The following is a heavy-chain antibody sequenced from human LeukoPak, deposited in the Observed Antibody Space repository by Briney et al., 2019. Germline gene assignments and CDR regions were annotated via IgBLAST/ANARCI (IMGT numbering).Heavy chain of an antibody. CDR2: ISFSSADI. V-gene: IGHV3-21*01. Sequence: PGGSLRLSCAASGFSFSGHDMNWVRQAPGEGLERVSSISFSSADIYYADSVRGRFTTSRDNANNSLYLQINSLRVEDTAVYYCARADCSSSTCYLRRSWFDPWGQGTLVTVSS. CDR3: ARADCSSSTCYLRRSWFDP. CDR1: GFSFSGHD. D-gene: IGHD2-2*01. J-gene: IGHJ5*02.